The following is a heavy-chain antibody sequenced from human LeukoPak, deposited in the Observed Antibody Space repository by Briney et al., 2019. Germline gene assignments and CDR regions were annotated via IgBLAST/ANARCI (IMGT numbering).Heavy chain of an antibody. CDR2: IFYSGST. CDR1: SGSISTSNYY. Sequence: SETLSLTCTVSSGSISTSNYYWGWVRQPPGKALEWIGNIFYSGSTYYSPSLKSRVTISLDTSRNQFSLKLSSVTAADTAVYYCARASSGWYHWYFDYWGQGTLVTVSS. CDR3: ARASSGWYHWYFDY. D-gene: IGHD6-19*01. J-gene: IGHJ4*02. V-gene: IGHV4-39*07.